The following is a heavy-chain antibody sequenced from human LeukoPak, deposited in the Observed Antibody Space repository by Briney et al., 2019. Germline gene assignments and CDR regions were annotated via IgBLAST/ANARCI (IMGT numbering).Heavy chain of an antibody. Sequence: ASVKVSCKASGYTFTDYYLHWVRQAPGQGLEWMGWINPNSGGTNYAQKFQGRVTMTRDTSISTAYMELSSLRSDDTAVYYCARDQAYTAMVTPDYWGQGTLVTVSS. J-gene: IGHJ4*02. V-gene: IGHV1-2*02. CDR2: INPNSGGT. D-gene: IGHD5-18*01. CDR3: ARDQAYTAMVTPDY. CDR1: GYTFTDYY.